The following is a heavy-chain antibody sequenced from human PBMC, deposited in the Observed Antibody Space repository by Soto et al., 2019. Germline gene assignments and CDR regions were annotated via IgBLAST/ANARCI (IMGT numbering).Heavy chain of an antibody. Sequence: QVQLVQSGAEVKKPGSSVKVSCKASGGTFSNSAITWVRQAPGQGLEWMGGIIPITGTANYAQNFPGRGTMTADAPTGTASMEMTSLRSEATAAYYCARGAVVTAIPYYYYSMDVWGQGTTVTVSS. CDR3: ARGAVVTAIPYYYYSMDV. J-gene: IGHJ6*02. CDR2: IIPITGTA. CDR1: GGTFSNSA. D-gene: IGHD2-21*02. V-gene: IGHV1-69*01.